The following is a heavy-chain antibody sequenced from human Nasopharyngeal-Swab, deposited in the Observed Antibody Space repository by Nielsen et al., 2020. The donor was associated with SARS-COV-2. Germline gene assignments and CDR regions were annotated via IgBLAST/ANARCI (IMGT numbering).Heavy chain of an antibody. D-gene: IGHD5-12*01. CDR3: ARDPTWIGDC. Sequence: GESLKISCAASGFTFSSYAMHWVRQAPGKGLEWVAVISYDGSNKYYADSVKGRFTISRDNSKNTLYLQMNSPRAEDTAVYYCARDPTWIGDCWGQGTLVTVSS. CDR1: GFTFSSYA. J-gene: IGHJ4*02. V-gene: IGHV3-30-3*01. CDR2: ISYDGSNK.